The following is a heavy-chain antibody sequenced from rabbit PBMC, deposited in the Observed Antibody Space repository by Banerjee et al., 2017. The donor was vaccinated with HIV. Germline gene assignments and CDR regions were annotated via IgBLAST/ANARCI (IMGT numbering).Heavy chain of an antibody. Sequence: QEQLEESGGDLVKPEGSLTLTCKASGFSFSSSYSICWVRRAPGKGLEWIACIYADSSGSTYYASWAKGRFTISKTSSTTVTLQMTSLTAADTATYFCARSSSAYYFFDLWGQGTLVTVS. CDR2: IYADSSGST. CDR1: GFSFSSSYS. CDR3: ARSSSAYYFFDL. D-gene: IGHD1-1*01. J-gene: IGHJ4*01. V-gene: IGHV1S45*01.